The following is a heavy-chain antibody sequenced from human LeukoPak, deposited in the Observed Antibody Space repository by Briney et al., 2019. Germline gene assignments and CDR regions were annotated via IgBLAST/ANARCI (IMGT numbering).Heavy chain of an antibody. J-gene: IGHJ5*02. D-gene: IGHD3-16*01. CDR3: ARGASNWFDP. Sequence: GGSLRLSCAASGFTFSSYWMHWVRQAPGKGLVWASRINSDGSGTSYADSVKGRFTISRDNAKNTLYLQMNSLRAEDTAVYYCARGASNWFDPWGQGTLVTVSS. V-gene: IGHV3-74*01. CDR2: INSDGSGT. CDR1: GFTFSSYW.